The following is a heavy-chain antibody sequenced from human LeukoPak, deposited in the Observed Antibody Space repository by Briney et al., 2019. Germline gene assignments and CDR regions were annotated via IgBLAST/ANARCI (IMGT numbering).Heavy chain of an antibody. D-gene: IGHD3-22*01. V-gene: IGHV4-59*01. Sequence: SETLSLTCTVSGGSISSYYWSWIRQPPGKGLEWIGYIYYSGSTNYNPSLKSRVTISVDTSKNQFSLKLSSVTAADTAVYCCARDREYYYDSSGYYSRDAFDIWGQGTMVTVSS. CDR3: ARDREYYYDSSGYYSRDAFDI. J-gene: IGHJ3*02. CDR2: IYYSGST. CDR1: GGSISSYY.